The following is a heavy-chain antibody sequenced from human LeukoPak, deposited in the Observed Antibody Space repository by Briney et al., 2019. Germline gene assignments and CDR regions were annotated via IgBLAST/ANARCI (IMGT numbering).Heavy chain of an antibody. Sequence: PGGSLRLSCAASGFTFSSYWMSWVRQAPGKGLEWVGRIKSKTDGGTTDYAAPVKARFTISRDDSKNTLYLQMNSLKTEDTAVYYCTTEAYCSSTTCPGAFDIWGQGTMVTVSS. V-gene: IGHV3-15*01. CDR3: TTEAYCSSTTCPGAFDI. J-gene: IGHJ3*02. CDR2: IKSKTDGGTT. CDR1: GFTFSSYW. D-gene: IGHD2-2*01.